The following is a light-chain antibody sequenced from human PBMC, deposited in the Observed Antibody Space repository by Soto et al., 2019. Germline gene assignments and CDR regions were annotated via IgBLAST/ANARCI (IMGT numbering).Light chain of an antibody. CDR2: QAS. V-gene: IGKV1-5*03. CDR3: QQYNSYSPYT. Sequence: DIQMTQSPSTLSASVGDRVTITCRASQSISSWLAWYQQKPGKAPKLLIYQASSLESGVPSRFSGSESGTEFTLNISSLQPDDFATYYCQQYNSYSPYTFGQGTKLEIK. J-gene: IGKJ2*01. CDR1: QSISSW.